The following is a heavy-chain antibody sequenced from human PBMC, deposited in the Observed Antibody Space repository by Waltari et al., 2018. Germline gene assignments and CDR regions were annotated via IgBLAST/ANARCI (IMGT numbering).Heavy chain of an antibody. J-gene: IGHJ6*02. D-gene: IGHD6-25*01. Sequence: EVQLVQSGAEVKKPGGSLKISWKVSGYSFTRYWIGRVRMMPGKGLEWMGVIYPGDSETRYSPSFQGQVTISADKSISTAYLQWSSLKASDTAMYYCARLRLPYYYYYGMDVWGQGTTVTVSS. CDR2: IYPGDSET. CDR1: GYSFTRYW. V-gene: IGHV5-51*01. CDR3: ARLRLPYYYYYGMDV.